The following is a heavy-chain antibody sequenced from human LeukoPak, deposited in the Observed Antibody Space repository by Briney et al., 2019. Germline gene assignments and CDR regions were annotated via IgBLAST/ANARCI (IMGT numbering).Heavy chain of an antibody. V-gene: IGHV3-74*01. Sequence: GGSLRLSCAASGFTFSSFWMYWVRQAPGKGLVWVSRIKGDGSSTSYAESVKGRFTITRDNSENTVYLQMNTLRAEDTAVYYCASLLRGVIIWGQGTLVTVSS. D-gene: IGHD3-10*01. CDR1: GFTFSSFW. CDR3: ASLLRGVII. CDR2: IKGDGSST. J-gene: IGHJ4*02.